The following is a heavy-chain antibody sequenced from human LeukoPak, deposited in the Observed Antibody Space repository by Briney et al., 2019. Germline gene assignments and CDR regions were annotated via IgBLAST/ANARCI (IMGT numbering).Heavy chain of an antibody. D-gene: IGHD3-22*01. CDR2: ISGSGGST. J-gene: IGHJ4*02. CDR1: GFTFSSYA. V-gene: IGHV3-23*01. CDR3: ARGSYYYDSSGYYVFGY. Sequence: PGGSLRLSCAASGFTFSSYAMSWVRQAPGKGLEWVSAISGSGGSTYYADSVKGRFTISRDNSKNTLFLLMNSLRAGDAAVYYCARGSYYYDSSGYYVFGYWGQGTLVTVSS.